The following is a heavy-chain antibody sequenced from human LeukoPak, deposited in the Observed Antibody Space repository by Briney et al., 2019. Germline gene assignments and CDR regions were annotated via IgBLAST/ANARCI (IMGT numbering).Heavy chain of an antibody. J-gene: IGHJ4*02. CDR3: ASRDADYEYYFDY. CDR1: GGTFSSYA. CDR2: IILKFATA. D-gene: IGHD4-17*01. Sequence: SVKVSCKASGGTFSSYAISWVRQAPGQGLEWIGSIILKFATANYAHNFQGRVSIGADESTTTAYMELSSLTFDDTAVYYCASRDADYEYYFDYWGQGAVVTVSS. V-gene: IGHV1-69*13.